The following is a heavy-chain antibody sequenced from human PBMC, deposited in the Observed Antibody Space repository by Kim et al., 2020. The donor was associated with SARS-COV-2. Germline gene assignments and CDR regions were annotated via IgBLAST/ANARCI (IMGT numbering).Heavy chain of an antibody. J-gene: IGHJ5*02. CDR3: ATLGGSSWYGGWFDP. Sequence: KFQGRVTMTEDTSTDTAYMELSSLRSEDTAVYYCATLGGSSWYGGWFDPWGQGTLVTVSS. D-gene: IGHD6-13*01. V-gene: IGHV1-24*01.